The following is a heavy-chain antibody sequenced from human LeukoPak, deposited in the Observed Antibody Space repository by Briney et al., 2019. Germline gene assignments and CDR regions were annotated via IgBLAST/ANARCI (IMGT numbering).Heavy chain of an antibody. CDR2: IIPIFGTA. CDR1: GGTFSSYA. J-gene: IGHJ4*02. D-gene: IGHD5-24*01. Sequence: ASVKVSCKASGGTFSSYAISWVRQAPGQGLEWMGGIIPIFGTANYAQKFQGRVTITRDTSASTAYMELSSLRSEDTAVYYCARGRNGYIIGGIDYWGQGTLVTVSS. V-gene: IGHV1-69*05. CDR3: ARGRNGYIIGGIDY.